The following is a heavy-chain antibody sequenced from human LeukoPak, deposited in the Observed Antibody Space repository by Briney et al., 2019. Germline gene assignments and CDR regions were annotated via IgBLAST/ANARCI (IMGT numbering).Heavy chain of an antibody. J-gene: IGHJ3*02. CDR2: ISWNSGSI. CDR1: GFTFDDYA. V-gene: IGHV3-9*01. Sequence: GGSLRLSCAASGFTFDDYAMHWVRQAPGKGLEWVSGISWNSGSIGYADSVKGRFTISRDNAKNSLYLQMNSLRAEDTALYYCAEDMGDGMGVTVGYAFDIWGQGTMVTVSS. D-gene: IGHD3-16*01. CDR3: AEDMGDGMGVTVGYAFDI.